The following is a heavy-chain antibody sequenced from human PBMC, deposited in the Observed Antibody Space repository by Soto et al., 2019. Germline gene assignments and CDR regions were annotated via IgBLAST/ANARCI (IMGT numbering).Heavy chain of an antibody. CDR1: GGSISSGDYY. D-gene: IGHD3-22*01. CDR3: ASLPGYDSSGYYSRAPYYFDY. CDR2: IYYSGST. J-gene: IGHJ4*02. V-gene: IGHV4-30-4*01. Sequence: SETLSLTCTVSGGSISSGDYYWSWIRQPPGKGLEWIGYIYYSGSTYYNPSLKSRVTISVDTSKNQFSLKLSSVTAADTAVYYCASLPGYDSSGYYSRAPYYFDYWGQGTLVTVS.